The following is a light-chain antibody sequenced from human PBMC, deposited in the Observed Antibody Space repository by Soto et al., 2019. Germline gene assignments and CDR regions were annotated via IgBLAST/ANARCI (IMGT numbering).Light chain of an antibody. Sequence: DVVMTQTPLSLSVTPGQPASISCKSCQILLHRDGKTYLYWYLQKPGQPPQLPIYEVSNRFSGVPDRFSGSGSGTDFTLEMSRVEGEDVEVYYCMRSIQLPPLFGPGTKVDIK. J-gene: IGKJ3*01. V-gene: IGKV2D-29*01. CDR2: EVS. CDR1: QILLHRDGKTY. CDR3: MRSIQLPPL.